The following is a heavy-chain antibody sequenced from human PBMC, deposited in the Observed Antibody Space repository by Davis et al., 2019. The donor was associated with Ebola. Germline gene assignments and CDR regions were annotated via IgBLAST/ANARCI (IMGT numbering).Heavy chain of an antibody. CDR2: ISGGGRTI. Sequence: GESLKISCAASGFTFSDYYMSWIRQAPGKGLEWVSYISGGGRTIYYADSVKGRFTMSRDNAKNSLYLQMNSLRAEDTALYYCAKGGGYCSSTSCYEGNFDYWGQGTLVTVSS. D-gene: IGHD2-2*01. CDR3: AKGGGYCSSTSCYEGNFDY. CDR1: GFTFSDYY. J-gene: IGHJ4*02. V-gene: IGHV3-11*01.